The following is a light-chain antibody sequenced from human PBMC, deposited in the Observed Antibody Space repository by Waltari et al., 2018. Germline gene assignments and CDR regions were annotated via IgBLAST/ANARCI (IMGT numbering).Light chain of an antibody. Sequence: EIVMTQSPATLSVSPGDRVTLSCRASQSVSSNLAWYQQKPGQAPRLLIYGASTRATGIPARFSGSGSGTDFTLTISSLQSEDFAVYYCQQYDNWPPNTFGQGTRLGIK. CDR1: QSVSSN. CDR2: GAS. CDR3: QQYDNWPPNT. J-gene: IGKJ5*01. V-gene: IGKV3-15*01.